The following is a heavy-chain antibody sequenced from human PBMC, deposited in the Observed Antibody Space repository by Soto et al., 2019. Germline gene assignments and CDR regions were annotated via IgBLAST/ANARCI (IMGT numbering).Heavy chain of an antibody. Sequence: QVHLQESGPGLVKPSQTLSLICTVSGASINSTTYYWSWIRQHPGKGLEWVGFIDYAGGAHYNPSLQSRLSLSIDTSKNQFSLTLESVTAADTAVYYCSKALVAGFASDTGYFDSWGLGTLVTVSS. CDR3: SKALVAGFASDTGYFDS. CDR1: GASINSTTYY. CDR2: IDYAGGA. J-gene: IGHJ4*01. V-gene: IGHV4-31*03. D-gene: IGHD6-19*01.